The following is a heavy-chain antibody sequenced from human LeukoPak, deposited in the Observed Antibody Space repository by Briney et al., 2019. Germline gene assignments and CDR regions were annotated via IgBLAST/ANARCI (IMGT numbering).Heavy chain of an antibody. CDR1: GFTLSSYS. Sequence: GGSLRLSCAASGFTLSSYSMNWVRQAPGKGLEWVSSISSSSSYIYYADSVKGRFTISRDNAKNSLYLQMNSLRAEDTAVYYCARGYCSGGSCYWSFDYWGQGTLVTVSS. V-gene: IGHV3-21*01. D-gene: IGHD2-15*01. J-gene: IGHJ4*02. CDR2: ISSSSSYI. CDR3: ARGYCSGGSCYWSFDY.